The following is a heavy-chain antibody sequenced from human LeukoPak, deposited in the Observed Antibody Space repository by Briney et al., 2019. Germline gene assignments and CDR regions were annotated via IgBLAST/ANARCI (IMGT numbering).Heavy chain of an antibody. D-gene: IGHD5-12*01. CDR3: ARSMGSGYGYYYYYMDV. CDR1: GGTFSSYA. V-gene: IGHV1-69*05. J-gene: IGHJ6*03. CDR2: IIPIFGTA. Sequence: ASVKVSCKASGGTFSSYAISWVRQAPGQGLEWMGGIIPIFGTANYAQKFQGRVTITTDESTSTAYMELSSLRSEDTAVYYCARSMGSGYGYYYYYMDVWGKGTTVTVSS.